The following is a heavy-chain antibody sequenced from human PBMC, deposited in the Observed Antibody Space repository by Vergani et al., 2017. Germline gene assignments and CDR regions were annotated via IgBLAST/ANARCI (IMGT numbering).Heavy chain of an antibody. CDR3: VLGSQERWGPYNWFDP. CDR2: IIPIFGTA. J-gene: IGHJ5*02. V-gene: IGHV1-69*01. CDR1: GGPFSSYA. Sequence: QVQLVQSGAEVKKPGSSVKVSCKASGGPFSSYAISWVRQAPGQGLEWMGGIIPIFGTANYAQKFQGRVTITSDESTSTSYMELSSLRSEDTAVYYCVLGSQERWGPYNWFDPWGQGTLVTVSS. D-gene: IGHD2-15*01.